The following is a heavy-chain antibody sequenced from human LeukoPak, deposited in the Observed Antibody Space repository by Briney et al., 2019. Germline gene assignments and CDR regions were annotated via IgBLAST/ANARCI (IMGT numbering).Heavy chain of an antibody. J-gene: IGHJ4*02. V-gene: IGHV3-23*01. Sequence: GGSLRLSCAASGFTFSGYAIAWGRQAPGKGLEWVSSITITGSSPSYADSVKGRFTVSRDNSKNTLYLQMNSLRAEDTAVYFCAKSSSSWSYYFNYWGQGTLVTVSS. D-gene: IGHD6-13*01. CDR3: AKSSSSWSYYFNY. CDR2: ITITGSSP. CDR1: GFTFSGYA.